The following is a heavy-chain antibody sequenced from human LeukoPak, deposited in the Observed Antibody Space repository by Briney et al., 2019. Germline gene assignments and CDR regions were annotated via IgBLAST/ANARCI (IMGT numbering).Heavy chain of an antibody. CDR1: GFTFSNSW. Sequence: AGGSLRLSCEASGFTFSNSWMSWVRQAPGKGLEWVAKIKQDESQKYYVDSVKGRFTISRDNAKNSLYLQMNSLRAEDTAVYYCARESITYYDILTGYYTNGIFDYWGQGTLVTVSS. D-gene: IGHD3-9*01. J-gene: IGHJ4*02. V-gene: IGHV3-7*01. CDR2: IKQDESQK. CDR3: ARESITYYDILTGYYTNGIFDY.